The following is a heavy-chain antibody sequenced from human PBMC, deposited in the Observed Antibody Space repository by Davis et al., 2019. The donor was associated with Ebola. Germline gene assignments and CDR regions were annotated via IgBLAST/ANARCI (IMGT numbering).Heavy chain of an antibody. CDR1: GGSISSHY. J-gene: IGHJ1*01. CDR2: IYYSGST. V-gene: IGHV4-59*11. D-gene: IGHD6-13*01. Sequence: PGGSLRLSCTVSGGSISSHYWSWIRQPPGKGLEWIGYIYYSGSTNYNPSLKSRVTISVDTSKNQFSLKLSSVTAADTAVYYCARTLGYSSSWYPLGYFQHWGQGTLVTVSS. CDR3: ARTLGYSSSWYPLGYFQH.